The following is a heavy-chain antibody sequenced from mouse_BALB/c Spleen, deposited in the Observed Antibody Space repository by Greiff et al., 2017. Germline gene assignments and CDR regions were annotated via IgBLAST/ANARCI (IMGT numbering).Heavy chain of an antibody. CDR1: GFSLTSYS. Sequence: QVQLKESGPGLVAPSQSLSITCTVSGFSLTSYSVHWVRQPPGKGLEWLGVIWAGGSTNYNSALMSRLSISKDNSKSQVFLKMNSLQTDDTAMSYCARGGQYHYWGQGTLVTVSA. J-gene: IGHJ3*01. CDR2: IWAGGST. CDR3: ARGGQYHY. D-gene: IGHD5-1-1*01. V-gene: IGHV2-9*02.